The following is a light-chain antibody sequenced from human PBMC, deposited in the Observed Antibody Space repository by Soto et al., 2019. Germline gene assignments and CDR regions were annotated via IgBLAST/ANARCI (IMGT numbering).Light chain of an antibody. Sequence: QSELTQLASVSGSPGQAITISCTGTSSDVGGYNYVSWYQQYPGKAPKLMIFEVSNRPSGVSNRFSATKSGNTASLTISGLQTEDEADYYCCSYTGASTLVFGSGTKVTVL. J-gene: IGLJ1*01. V-gene: IGLV2-14*01. CDR3: CSYTGASTLV. CDR1: SSDVGGYNY. CDR2: EVS.